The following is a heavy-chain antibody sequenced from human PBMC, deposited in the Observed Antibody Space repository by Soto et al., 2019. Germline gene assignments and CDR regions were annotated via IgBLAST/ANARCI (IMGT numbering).Heavy chain of an antibody. CDR3: ARVEATVGAHAFDI. CDR1: GFTFSSYA. CDR2: ISYDGSNK. Sequence: LRLSCAASGFTFSSYAMHWVRQAPGKGLEWVAVISYDGSNKYYADSVKGRFTISRDNSKNTLYLQMNSPRAEDTAVYYCARVEATVGAHAFDIWGQGTMVTVSS. V-gene: IGHV3-30-3*01. D-gene: IGHD1-26*01. J-gene: IGHJ3*02.